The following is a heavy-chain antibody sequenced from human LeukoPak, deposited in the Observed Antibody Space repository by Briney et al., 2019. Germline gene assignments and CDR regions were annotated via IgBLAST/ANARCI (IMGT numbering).Heavy chain of an antibody. Sequence: GGSLRLSCAASGFTFSGYSMNWVRQAPGKGLEWVSYIRSSGSPIYYADSVKGRFTISRDNAKNSVYLQMNSLRDEDTAVYYCVRDPDALDYWGQGTLVTVSS. J-gene: IGHJ4*02. CDR2: IRSSGSPI. CDR1: GFTFSGYS. V-gene: IGHV3-48*02. CDR3: VRDPDALDY.